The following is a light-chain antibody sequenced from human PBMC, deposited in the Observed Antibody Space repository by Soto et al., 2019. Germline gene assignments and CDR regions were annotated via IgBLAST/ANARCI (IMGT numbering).Light chain of an antibody. Sequence: LTLPASVSGSPVQAITIACTGTSSDVGGYNYVSWYQQHPGKAPKLMIYEVSNRPSRISNRFSGSKSGNTASLTISGLQAEDEADYYCSSYTRSSTSYVFGTGTKVTVL. CDR2: EVS. CDR3: SSYTRSSTSYV. V-gene: IGLV2-14*01. J-gene: IGLJ1*01. CDR1: SSDVGGYNY.